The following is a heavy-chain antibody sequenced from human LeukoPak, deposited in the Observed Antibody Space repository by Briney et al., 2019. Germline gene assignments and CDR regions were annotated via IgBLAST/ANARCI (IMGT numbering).Heavy chain of an antibody. CDR1: GFTFSTYN. J-gene: IGHJ4*02. V-gene: IGHV3-21*04. D-gene: IGHD6-13*01. CDR3: ARGSSFSNF. Sequence: GGSLRLSCAASGFTFSTYNMNWVRQAPGKGLEWVSSISSSSSYIYYADSVKGRFTISRVDAKKSLYLQMNSLRAEDTAFYYCARGSSFSNFWGQGILVTVSS. CDR2: ISSSSSYI.